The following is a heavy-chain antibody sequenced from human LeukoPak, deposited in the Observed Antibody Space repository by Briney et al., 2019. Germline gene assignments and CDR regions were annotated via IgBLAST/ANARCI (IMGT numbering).Heavy chain of an antibody. CDR2: ISSSGSTI. D-gene: IGHD5-12*01. V-gene: IGHV3-11*01. J-gene: IGHJ4*02. CDR1: GGSFSGYY. CDR3: ARERHSGYDTDY. Sequence: LSLTCAVYGGSFSGYYWSWIRQPPGKGLEWVSYISSSGSTIYYADSVKGRFTISRDNAKNSLYLQMNSLRAEDTAVYYCARERHSGYDTDYWGQGTLVTVSS.